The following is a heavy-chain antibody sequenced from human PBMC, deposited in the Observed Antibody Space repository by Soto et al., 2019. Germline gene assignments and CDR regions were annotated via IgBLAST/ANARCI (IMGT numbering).Heavy chain of an antibody. D-gene: IGHD3-10*01. V-gene: IGHV1-69*08. J-gene: IGHJ4*02. Sequence: QVQLVQSGAEVKKPGSSVKVSCKASGGTFSPYTINWVRQAPGQGLEWMGRIIPFHGVTNYAQKFQARVTMTADKSTSTAYMELSGLSFEDTAMYYCTRDWEITVSTWSFGGFWGRGTLVTVSS. CDR1: GGTFSPYT. CDR2: IIPFHGVT. CDR3: TRDWEITVSTWSFGGF.